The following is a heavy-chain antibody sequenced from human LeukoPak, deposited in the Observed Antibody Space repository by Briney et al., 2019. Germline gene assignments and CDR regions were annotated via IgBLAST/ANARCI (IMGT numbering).Heavy chain of an antibody. D-gene: IGHD5-18*01. CDR1: GFTFSSYW. CDR3: ARDGYSYGYGMDV. CDR2: IKQDGSEK. V-gene: IGHV3-7*01. J-gene: IGHJ6*02. Sequence: GGSLRLSCAASGFTFSSYWMSWVRQAPGKGLEWVANIKQDGSEKYYVDPVKGRFTISRDNAKNSLYLHMNSLRAEDTAVYYCARDGYSYGYGMDVWGQGTTVTVSS.